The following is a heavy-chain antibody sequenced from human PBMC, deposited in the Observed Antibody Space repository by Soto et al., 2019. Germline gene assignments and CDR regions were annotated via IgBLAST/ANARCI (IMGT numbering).Heavy chain of an antibody. CDR2: ISAYNGNT. CDR3: ARAFWSRYSYYYSYHMDV. CDR1: GYTLTSYG. D-gene: IGHD3-3*01. V-gene: IGHV1-18*01. J-gene: IGHJ6*03. Sequence: TAKVSCKPSGYTLTSYGISWVRQAPGQSLEWMGWISAYNGNTNYAQKLQGRVTMTTDTSTSTAYMELRSLRSDDTAVYYCARAFWSRYSYYYSYHMDVWGKGTTVTV.